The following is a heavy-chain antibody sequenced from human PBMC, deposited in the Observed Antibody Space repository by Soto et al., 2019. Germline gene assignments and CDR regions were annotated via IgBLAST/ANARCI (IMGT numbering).Heavy chain of an antibody. CDR1: GGSISSYY. V-gene: IGHV4-59*01. Sequence: PSETLSLTCTVSGGSISSYYWSWIRQPPGKGLEWIGYIYYSGSTNYNPSLKSRVTISVDTSKNQFSLKLSSVTAADTAVYYCARGLKAVAGTNRMDVWGQGTTVTVSS. CDR3: ARGLKAVAGTNRMDV. J-gene: IGHJ6*02. D-gene: IGHD6-19*01. CDR2: IYYSGST.